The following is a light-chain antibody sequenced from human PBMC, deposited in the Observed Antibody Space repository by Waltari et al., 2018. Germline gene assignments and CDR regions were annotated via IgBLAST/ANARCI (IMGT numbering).Light chain of an antibody. V-gene: IGLV4-69*02. J-gene: IGLJ3*02. CDR3: QTGGHGTWV. CDR1: SGHSSNV. Sequence: QLALTQSPSASASLGASVKLTCTLNSGHSSNVVAWLQQQPEKGPRSLMKVNSDGSHSKGDDMPDRVSGSGSGAGRYLTISSLQSEDEADYYCQTGGHGTWVFGGGTKLTVL. CDR2: VNSDGSH.